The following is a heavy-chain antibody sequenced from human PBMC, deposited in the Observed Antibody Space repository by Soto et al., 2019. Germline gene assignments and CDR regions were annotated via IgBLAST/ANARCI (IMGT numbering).Heavy chain of an antibody. CDR2: INYKSHI. J-gene: IGHJ6*03. Sequence: EVQLVESGGGLVKPGGSLRLSCAASGFTFSSYSMNWVRQAPGKGLEWVSSINYKSHIDYADSVKGLFTISIDNAKNSLYLQMNSLRAEDTAVYFCARDLIYAGYYYYMDVWGIGTTVTVSS. CDR1: GFTFSSYS. D-gene: IGHD3-10*01. CDR3: ARDLIYAGYYYYMDV. V-gene: IGHV3-21*01.